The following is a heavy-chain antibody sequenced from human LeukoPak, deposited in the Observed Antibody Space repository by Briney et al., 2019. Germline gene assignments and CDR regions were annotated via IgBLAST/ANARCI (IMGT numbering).Heavy chain of an antibody. J-gene: IGHJ4*02. Sequence: ASVKVSCKASGYTFTSNYIQWVRQAPGQGLEWMGMIYPRDGSTSYAQKFQGRVTVTRDTSTSTVHMELSGLRSEDMAVYYCARDQEGFDYWGQGTLVTVSS. CDR2: IYPRDGST. CDR1: GYTFTSNY. CDR3: ARDQEGFDY. V-gene: IGHV1-46*01.